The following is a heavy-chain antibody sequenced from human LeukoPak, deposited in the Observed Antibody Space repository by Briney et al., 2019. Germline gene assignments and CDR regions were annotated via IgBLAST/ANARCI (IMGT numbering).Heavy chain of an antibody. J-gene: IGHJ2*01. Sequence: GGSLRLSCAASGFTFSSYGMHWVRQAPGKGLEWVANIKQDGSEKYYVDSVKGRFTISRDNAKNSLYLQMNSLRAEDTAVYYCARDYLRTTVTAPWYFDLWGRGTLVTVSS. D-gene: IGHD4-17*01. CDR1: GFTFSSYG. V-gene: IGHV3-7*01. CDR2: IKQDGSEK. CDR3: ARDYLRTTVTAPWYFDL.